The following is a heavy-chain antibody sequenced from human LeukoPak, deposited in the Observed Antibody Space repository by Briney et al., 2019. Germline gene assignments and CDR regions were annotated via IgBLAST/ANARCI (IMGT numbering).Heavy chain of an antibody. J-gene: IGHJ4*02. V-gene: IGHV1-8*01. CDR2: MHPNSDDT. CDR1: GYTFTNND. Sequence: ASVKVSCKAPGYTFTNNDIHWVRQATGQGLEWMGWMHPNSDDTGYAQKFQGRVTMTRNTSISTAYMELSSLRPEDTAVYYCARDTLPGLELRGAFDYWGQGTLVTVSS. D-gene: IGHD1-7*01. CDR3: ARDTLPGLELRGAFDY.